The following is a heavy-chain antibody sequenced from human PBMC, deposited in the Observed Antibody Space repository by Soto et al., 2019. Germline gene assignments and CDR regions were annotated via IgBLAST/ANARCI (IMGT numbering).Heavy chain of an antibody. V-gene: IGHV3-9*01. J-gene: IGHJ4*02. CDR1: GFTFDDYA. CDR2: ISWNSGSI. CDR3: ARDYRNRVFDY. D-gene: IGHD4-4*01. Sequence: SLRLSCAASGFTFDDYAMHWVRQAPGKGLEWVSGISWNSGSIYYADSVKGRFTISRDNAKNSLYLQMNSLRPEDTAIYYYARDYRNRVFDYWGQGTLVTVSS.